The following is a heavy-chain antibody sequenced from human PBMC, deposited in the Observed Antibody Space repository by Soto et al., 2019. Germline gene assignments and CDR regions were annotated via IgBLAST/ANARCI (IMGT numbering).Heavy chain of an antibody. V-gene: IGHV3-23*01. CDR1: GFTFSSYA. J-gene: IGHJ4*02. D-gene: IGHD6-13*01. Sequence: GGSLRLSCAASGFTFSSYAMSWVHQSPGKGLEWVSAISGSGGSTYYADSVKGRFTISRDNSKNTLYLQMNSLRAEDTAVYYCAKDGAAADFLEPLDYWGQGTLVTVSS. CDR2: ISGSGGST. CDR3: AKDGAAADFLEPLDY.